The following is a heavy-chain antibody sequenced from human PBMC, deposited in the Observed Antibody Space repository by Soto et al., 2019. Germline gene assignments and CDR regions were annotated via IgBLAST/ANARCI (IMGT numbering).Heavy chain of an antibody. J-gene: IGHJ5*01. V-gene: IGHV3-21*01. CDR1: GFTFSSDS. D-gene: IGHD1-7*01. Sequence: EVQLVESGGGLVKPGGSLRLSCAASGFTFSSDSMGWVRQAPGKGLEWVASISSSGSFMNYADSVKGRFTISRDNAKNSRYLQMRSLKDEDTAVYYCARDPPSGTTLDWFDSWVQGTLVTVSS. CDR2: ISSSGSFM. CDR3: ARDPPSGTTLDWFDS.